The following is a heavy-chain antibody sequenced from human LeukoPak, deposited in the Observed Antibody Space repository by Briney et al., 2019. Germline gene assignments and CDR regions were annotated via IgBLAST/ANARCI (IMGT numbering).Heavy chain of an antibody. CDR1: GFPLSSYA. D-gene: IGHD3-22*01. CDR3: ARDNDYYDLHY. J-gene: IGHJ4*02. Sequence: GGSLRLSCIASGFPLSSYAMSWVRQAPGKGLEWLAVVWYDDAVKNYADSVKGRFTISRDNSKNTLFLQMNNLSAEDTAVYYCARDNDYYDLHYWGQGTLVTVSS. V-gene: IGHV3-33*08. CDR2: VWYDDAVK.